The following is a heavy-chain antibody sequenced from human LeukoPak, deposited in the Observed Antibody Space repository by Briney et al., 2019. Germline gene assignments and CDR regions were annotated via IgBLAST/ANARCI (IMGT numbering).Heavy chain of an antibody. D-gene: IGHD1-14*01. Sequence: SETLSLTCTVSGASITGHYLTWIRQPPGNGLEWIGYISHIGSTNYNPSLKSRVTISVDTSKNQFSLKLTSVTAADAAVYYCARDRISINALDMWGQGTMVTVSS. CDR1: GASITGHY. CDR2: ISHIGST. CDR3: ARDRISINALDM. J-gene: IGHJ3*02. V-gene: IGHV4-59*11.